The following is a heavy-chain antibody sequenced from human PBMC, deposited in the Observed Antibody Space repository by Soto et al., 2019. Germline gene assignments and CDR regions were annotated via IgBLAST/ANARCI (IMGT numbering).Heavy chain of an antibody. CDR1: GYTFMSYG. Sequence: ASVKVSCKASGYTFMSYGISWLRQAPGQGLEWTGWISAYNGNTNYAQKLQGRVTMTTDTSTSTAYMELRSLRSDDTAVYYCARDRGGGPPLDYWGQGTLVTVSS. J-gene: IGHJ4*02. V-gene: IGHV1-18*01. CDR2: ISAYNGNT. CDR3: ARDRGGGPPLDY. D-gene: IGHD1-26*01.